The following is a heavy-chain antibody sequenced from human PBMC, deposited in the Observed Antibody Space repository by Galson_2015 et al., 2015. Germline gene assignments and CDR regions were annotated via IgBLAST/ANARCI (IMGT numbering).Heavy chain of an antibody. CDR2: IWYDGSNK. J-gene: IGHJ4*02. CDR3: ARARHIHYDSSGYSFDY. Sequence: SLRLSCAASGFTFSSYGMHWVRQAPGKGLEWVAVIWYDGSNKYYADSVKGRFTIFRDNSKNTLYLQMNSLRAEDTAVYYCARARHIHYDSSGYSFDYWGQGTLVTVSS. D-gene: IGHD3-22*01. V-gene: IGHV3-33*01. CDR1: GFTFSSYG.